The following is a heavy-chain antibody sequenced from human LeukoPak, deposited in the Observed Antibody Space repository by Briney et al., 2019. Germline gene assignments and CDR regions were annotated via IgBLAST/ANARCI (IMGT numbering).Heavy chain of an antibody. J-gene: IGHJ4*02. CDR3: ARLVVPAATPDY. CDR2: IYYSGGT. V-gene: IGHV4-31*03. CDR1: GGSISSGGYY. D-gene: IGHD2-2*01. Sequence: SQTLSLTCTVSGGSISSGGYYWSWIRQHPGKGLEWIGYIYYSGGTYYNPSLKSRVTISVDTSKNQFSLKLSSVTAADTAVYYCARLVVPAATPDYWGQGTLVTVSS.